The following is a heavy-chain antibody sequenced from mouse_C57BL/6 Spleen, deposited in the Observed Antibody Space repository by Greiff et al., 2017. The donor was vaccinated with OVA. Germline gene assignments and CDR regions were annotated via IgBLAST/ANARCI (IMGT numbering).Heavy chain of an antibody. CDR2: ISSGGDYI. CDR3: TRAGYYGSSYGYFDV. CDR1: GFTFSSYA. J-gene: IGHJ1*03. D-gene: IGHD1-1*01. V-gene: IGHV5-9-1*02. Sequence: EVQGVESGEGLVKPGGSLKLSCAASGFTFSSYAMSWVRQTPEKRLEWVAYISSGGDYIYYADTVKGRFTISRDNARNTLYLQMSSLKSEDTAMYYCTRAGYYGSSYGYFDVWGTGTTVTVSS.